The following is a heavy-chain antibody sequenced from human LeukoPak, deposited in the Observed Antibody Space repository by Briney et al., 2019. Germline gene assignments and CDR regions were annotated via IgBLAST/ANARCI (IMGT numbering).Heavy chain of an antibody. Sequence: SVKVSCKASGGTFSSYVISWVRQAPGQGLEWMGRIIPILGIANYAQKFQGRVTITADKSTSTAYMELSSLRSEDTAVYYCARDGVSALNLYSDLWGRGTLVTVSS. CDR2: IIPILGIA. D-gene: IGHD3-3*01. J-gene: IGHJ2*01. V-gene: IGHV1-69*04. CDR1: GGTFSSYV. CDR3: ARDGVSALNLYSDL.